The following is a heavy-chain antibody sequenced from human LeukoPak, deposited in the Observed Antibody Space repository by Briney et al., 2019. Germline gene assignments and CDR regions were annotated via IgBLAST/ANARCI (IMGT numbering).Heavy chain of an antibody. V-gene: IGHV4-59*08. J-gene: IGHJ4*02. D-gene: IGHD6-13*01. CDR3: ARREYSSSFDY. CDR1: GGSISSYY. Sequence: PSETLSLTCTVSGGSISSYYWSWIRQPPGKGLEWIGYIYYSGSTNYNPSLKSRVTISVDTSKNQFSLKLSSVTAADTAVYYCARREYSSSFDYWGQGTLVTVSS. CDR2: IYYSGST.